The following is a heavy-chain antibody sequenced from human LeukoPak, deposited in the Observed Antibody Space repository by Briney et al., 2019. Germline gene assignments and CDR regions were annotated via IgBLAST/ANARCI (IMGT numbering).Heavy chain of an antibody. Sequence: GGSLRLSCAASGFTFSSYAMHWVRQAPGKGLEWVALISYDGTNKYYGDSVKGRFTISRDNAKNSLYLQMNSLRAEDTAVYYCAELGITMIGGVWGKGTTVTISS. CDR1: GFTFSSYA. J-gene: IGHJ6*04. V-gene: IGHV3-30*04. CDR2: ISYDGTNK. CDR3: AELGITMIGGV. D-gene: IGHD3-10*02.